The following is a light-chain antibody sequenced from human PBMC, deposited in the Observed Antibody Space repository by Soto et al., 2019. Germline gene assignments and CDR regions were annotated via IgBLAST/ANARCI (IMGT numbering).Light chain of an antibody. CDR3: QQSYSTPGGFT. V-gene: IGKV1-39*01. J-gene: IGKJ3*01. Sequence: DIQMTQSPSSLSASVGDRVTITCRASQSISSYLNWYQQKPGKAPKLLIYAASSLQSGVPSRFSGSGSGTDFTLTISSLQPKDFATYYCQQSYSTPGGFTFGPGTKVDIK. CDR2: AAS. CDR1: QSISSY.